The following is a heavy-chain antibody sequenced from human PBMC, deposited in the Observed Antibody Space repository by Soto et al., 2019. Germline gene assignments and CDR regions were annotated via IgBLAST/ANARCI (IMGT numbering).Heavy chain of an antibody. D-gene: IGHD3-3*01. CDR1: GYTFTGYF. CDR2: INPNSGAT. J-gene: IGHJ5*02. CDR3: ARGGGTILAPLP. Sequence: ASVKVSCKASGYTFTGYFMHWVRQAPGQGLEWMGWINPNSGATKYAQKFQGRVTLSRDTSISTAYMELSGLSSDDTAVYYCARGGGTILAPLPWGQGTLVTVSS. V-gene: IGHV1-2*02.